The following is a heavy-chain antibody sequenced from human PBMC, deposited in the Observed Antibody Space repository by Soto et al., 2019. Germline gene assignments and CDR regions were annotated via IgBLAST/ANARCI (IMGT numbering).Heavy chain of an antibody. D-gene: IGHD3-10*01. J-gene: IGHJ6*02. CDR2: INGYNGKT. V-gene: IGHV1-18*01. CDR1: EYTFTSYA. Sequence: QVQLVQSGAEVKKPGAAVKVSCKASEYTFTSYAISWVRQAPGQGPEWMGWINGYNGKTNYGQKVQGRVTMTTDKSTSTAYMELRSLSSDEPAIYYCARVYYGSGGSMDVWGQGTTVTVSS. CDR3: ARVYYGSGGSMDV.